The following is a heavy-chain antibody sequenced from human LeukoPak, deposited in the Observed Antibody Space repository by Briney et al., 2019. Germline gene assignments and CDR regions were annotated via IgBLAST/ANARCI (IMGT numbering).Heavy chain of an antibody. CDR2: ISYDGSNK. Sequence: GGSLRLSCAASGFTFSSYAMHWVRQAPGKGLEWGAVISYDGSNKYYADPVKGRFTISRDNSKNTLYLQMNSLRAEDTAVYYCAREIRGLPGGYCSSTSCFLVGPAFDIWGQGTMVTVSS. V-gene: IGHV3-30-3*01. J-gene: IGHJ3*02. D-gene: IGHD2-2*01. CDR3: AREIRGLPGGYCSSTSCFLVGPAFDI. CDR1: GFTFSSYA.